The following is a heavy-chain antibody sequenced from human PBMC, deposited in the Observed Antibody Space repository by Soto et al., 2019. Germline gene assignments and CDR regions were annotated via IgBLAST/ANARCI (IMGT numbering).Heavy chain of an antibody. J-gene: IGHJ2*01. D-gene: IGHD6-13*01. CDR2: IYYSGST. V-gene: IGHV4-59*01. Sequence: QVQLQESGPGLVKPSETLSLTCTVSGGSISSYYWSWIRQPPGKGLEWIGYIYYSGSTNYNPSLKSRVTISVYTSKNQFSLTLSSVTAADTAVYYCARVMVLNSWYFDLWGRGTIVTVSS. CDR1: GGSISSYY. CDR3: ARVMVLNSWYFDL.